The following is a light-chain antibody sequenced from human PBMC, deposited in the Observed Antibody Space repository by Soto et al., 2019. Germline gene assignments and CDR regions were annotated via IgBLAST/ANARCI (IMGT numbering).Light chain of an antibody. CDR1: SSDVGAYSY. CDR2: DVS. J-gene: IGLJ1*01. CDR3: CSYAGSYTYV. V-gene: IGLV2-11*01. Sequence: QSALTQPRSVSGSPGQSVTISCTGSSSDVGAYSYVSWYQQHPGKAPKLMIYDVSKRPSGVPDRLSGSKSGNTASLTISGLQAEDEADYYCCSYAGSYTYVFGNGTKVTVL.